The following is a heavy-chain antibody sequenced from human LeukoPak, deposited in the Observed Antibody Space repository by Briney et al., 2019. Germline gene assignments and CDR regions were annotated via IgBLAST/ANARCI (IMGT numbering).Heavy chain of an antibody. CDR3: AKGRDYYDSSGFDI. CDR2: ISYDGSNK. V-gene: IGHV3-30*04. J-gene: IGHJ3*02. D-gene: IGHD3-22*01. CDR1: GFTFSSYA. Sequence: GGSLRLSCAASGFTFSSYAMHWVRQAPGKGLEWVAVISYDGSNKYYADSVKGRFTISRDNSKNTLYLQMNSLRAEDTAVYYCAKGRDYYDSSGFDIWGQGTTVTVSS.